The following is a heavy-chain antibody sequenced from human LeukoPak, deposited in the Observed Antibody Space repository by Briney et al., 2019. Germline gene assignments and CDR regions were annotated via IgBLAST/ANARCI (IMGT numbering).Heavy chain of an antibody. CDR2: ISSSGGDT. CDR1: GSTFSSYP. CDR3: ATSSGWYPKYFDY. Sequence: PGGSLRLSCAASGSTFSSYPMSWVRQAPGKGLEGVSAISSSGGDTYYADSAEGRFTISRDNSKNTLYLQMNSLRAEDTVLYYCATSSGWYPKYFDYWGQGTLVTVSS. V-gene: IGHV3-23*01. J-gene: IGHJ4*02. D-gene: IGHD6-19*01.